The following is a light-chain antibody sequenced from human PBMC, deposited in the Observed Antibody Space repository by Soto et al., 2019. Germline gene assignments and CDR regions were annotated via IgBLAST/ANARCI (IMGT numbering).Light chain of an antibody. CDR1: QSVSSS. V-gene: IGKV3-15*01. Sequence: EIVMTQSPATLSVSPGERATLSCRASQSVSSSLAWYQQKPGQAPRLLIYGASTRAIGIPARFSGGGSGTEFTLTISSLQSEDFAVYYCQQYNNWPLTFGGGTKVEIK. J-gene: IGKJ4*01. CDR2: GAS. CDR3: QQYNNWPLT.